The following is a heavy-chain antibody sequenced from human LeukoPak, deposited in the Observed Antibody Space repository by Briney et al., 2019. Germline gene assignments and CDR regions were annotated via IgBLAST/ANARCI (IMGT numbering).Heavy chain of an antibody. V-gene: IGHV3-23*01. Sequence: PGGSLRLSCAASGFTFSSYAMSWVRQAPGKGLEWVSAISGSGGSTYYADSVKGRFTISRDNSKNTLYLQMNSLRAEDTAVYYCANYGTGSKWYYYYYGMDVWGQGTTVTVSS. CDR1: GFTFSSYA. J-gene: IGHJ6*02. CDR3: ANYGTGSKWYYYYYGMDV. CDR2: ISGSGGST. D-gene: IGHD3/OR15-3a*01.